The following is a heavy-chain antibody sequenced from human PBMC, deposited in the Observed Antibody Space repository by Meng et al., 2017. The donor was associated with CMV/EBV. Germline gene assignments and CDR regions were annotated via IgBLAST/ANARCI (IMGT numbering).Heavy chain of an antibody. CDR1: GFTFSTYE. CDR2: ISSSGSTI. V-gene: IGHV3-48*03. J-gene: IGHJ4*02. Sequence: LSLTCAGSGFTFSTYEMNWVRQAPGKGLEWLSYISSSGSTIYYADSVKGRFTISRDNAKNSLYLQMNSLRADDTAVYYCARTGGISMIVGGGDYWGQGTLVTVSS. CDR3: ARTGGISMIVGGGDY. D-gene: IGHD3-22*01.